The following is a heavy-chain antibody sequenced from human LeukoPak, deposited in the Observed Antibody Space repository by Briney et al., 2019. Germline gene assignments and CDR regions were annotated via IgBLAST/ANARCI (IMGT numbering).Heavy chain of an antibody. CDR2: INSDGSST. CDR3: VTDYGDYGFDY. Sequence: GGSLRLSCAASGFTFSSYWMHWVRQAPGKGLVWVSRINSDGSSTSYADSVKGRFTISRDNAKNTLYLQMNSLRAEDTAVYYCVTDYGDYGFDYWGQGTLVTVSS. CDR1: GFTFSSYW. J-gene: IGHJ4*02. V-gene: IGHV3-74*01. D-gene: IGHD4-17*01.